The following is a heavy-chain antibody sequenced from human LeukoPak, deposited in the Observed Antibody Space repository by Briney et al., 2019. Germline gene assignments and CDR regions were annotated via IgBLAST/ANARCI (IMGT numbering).Heavy chain of an antibody. Sequence: GGSLRLSCAASGFIFSDSAMHWVRQASGKGLEWVGHVRSKPNNYATVYAASVKGRFTISRDDSENTAYLQMNSLKTEDTAVYYCSSPAHDFDVWSGYYSFWGPGILVTVSS. J-gene: IGHJ4*02. CDR2: VRSKPNNYAT. CDR3: SSPAHDFDVWSGYYSF. CDR1: GFIFSDSA. D-gene: IGHD3-3*01. V-gene: IGHV3-73*01.